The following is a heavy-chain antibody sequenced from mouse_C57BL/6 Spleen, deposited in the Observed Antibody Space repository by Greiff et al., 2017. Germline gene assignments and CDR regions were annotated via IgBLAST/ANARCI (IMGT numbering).Heavy chain of an antibody. CDR3: AREVYYGSPWFAY. J-gene: IGHJ3*01. D-gene: IGHD1-1*01. V-gene: IGHV3-6*01. CDR2: ISYDGSN. CDR1: GYSITSGYY. Sequence: EVQLQQSGPGLVKPSQSLSLTCSVTGYSITSGYYWNWIRQFPGNKLEWMGYISYDGSNNYNPSLKNRISITRDTSKNQFFLKLNSVTTEDTATYYCAREVYYGSPWFAYWGQGTLVTVSA.